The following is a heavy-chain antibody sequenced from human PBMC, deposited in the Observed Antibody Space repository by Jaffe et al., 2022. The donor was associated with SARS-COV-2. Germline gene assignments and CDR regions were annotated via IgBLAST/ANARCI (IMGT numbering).Heavy chain of an antibody. CDR1: GGSFSGYY. V-gene: IGHV4-34*01. D-gene: IGHD3-10*01. J-gene: IGHJ4*02. CDR3: ARGRWATKRFGEFDY. CDR2: INHSGST. Sequence: QVQLQQWGAGLLKPSETLSLTCAVYGGSFSGYYWSWIRQPPGKGLEWIGEINHSGSTNYNPSLKSRVTISVDTSKNQFSLKLSSVTAADTAVYYCARGRWATKRFGEFDYWGQGTLVTVSS.